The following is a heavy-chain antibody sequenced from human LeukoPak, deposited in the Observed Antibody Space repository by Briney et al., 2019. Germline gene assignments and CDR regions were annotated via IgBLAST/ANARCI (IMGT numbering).Heavy chain of an antibody. D-gene: IGHD5-24*01. J-gene: IGHJ4*02. Sequence: ASVKVSCKVVAYDFTGYHIHWVRQAPGQGPEWMGRLNPNTGHAVYAFKFQGRVTITRDTSSSTAYMEVTRLTSDDSALYYCAKDRDGADRIILWGQGTLVTVSS. CDR2: LNPNTGHA. V-gene: IGHV1-2*06. CDR3: AKDRDGADRIIL. CDR1: AYDFTGYH.